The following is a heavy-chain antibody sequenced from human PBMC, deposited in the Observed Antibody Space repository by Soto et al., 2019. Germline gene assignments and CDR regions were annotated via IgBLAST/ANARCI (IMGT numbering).Heavy chain of an antibody. CDR3: ARDGYGSYEGDSSDAGDI. Sequence: GGSLRLSCAASGFTFSSYEMNWVRQAPGKGLEWVSYISSSGSTIYYADSVKGRFTISRDNAKNSLYLQMNSLRAEDTAVYYCARDGYGSYEGDSSDAGDIWGQGTMVTVSS. CDR1: GFTFSSYE. V-gene: IGHV3-48*03. J-gene: IGHJ3*02. D-gene: IGHD3-10*01. CDR2: ISSSGSTI.